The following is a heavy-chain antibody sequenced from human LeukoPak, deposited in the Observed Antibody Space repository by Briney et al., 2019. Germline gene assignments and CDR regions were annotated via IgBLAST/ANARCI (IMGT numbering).Heavy chain of an antibody. D-gene: IGHD3-22*01. J-gene: IGHJ4*02. CDR2: ISAYNGNT. CDR3: ARSYDSSGYVIDY. V-gene: IGHV1-18*04. Sequence: ASVTVSFKSSGYTFTIYGISWVRQAPGQGLEWMGWISAYNGNTNYAQKLQGRVTMTTDTSTSTAYMELRSLRSDDTAVYYCARSYDSSGYVIDYWGQGTLVTVSS. CDR1: GYTFTIYG.